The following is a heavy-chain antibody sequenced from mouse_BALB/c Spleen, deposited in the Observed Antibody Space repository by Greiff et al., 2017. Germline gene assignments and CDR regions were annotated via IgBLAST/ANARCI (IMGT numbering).Heavy chain of an antibody. J-gene: IGHJ3*01. CDR1: GFTFSSYG. CDR3: AREGYGNLAY. Sequence: EVQGVESGGGLVQPGGSLKLSCAASGFTFSSYGMSWVRQTPDKRLELVATINSNGGSTYYPDSVKGRFTISRDNAKNTLYLQMSSLKSEDTAMYYCAREGYGNLAYWGQGTLVTVSA. V-gene: IGHV5-6-3*01. CDR2: INSNGGST. D-gene: IGHD2-10*02.